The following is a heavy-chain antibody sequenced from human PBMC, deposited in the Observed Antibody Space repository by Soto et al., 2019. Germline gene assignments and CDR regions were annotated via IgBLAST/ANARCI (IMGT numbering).Heavy chain of an antibody. J-gene: IGHJ3*01. Sequence: QITLKESGPTLVKPTQTLTLTCIFSGFSFSADGVGVGWIRQPPGKALEWLALIYWDDDPRYRPSLKSRLTITKDSSKNQVVLTRTNMDPLDTATYYCAHAFGGTSWPNDAFDVWGQGTVVTVSS. CDR3: AHAFGGTSWPNDAFDV. CDR1: GFSFSADGVG. D-gene: IGHD3-16*01. CDR2: IYWDDDP. V-gene: IGHV2-5*02.